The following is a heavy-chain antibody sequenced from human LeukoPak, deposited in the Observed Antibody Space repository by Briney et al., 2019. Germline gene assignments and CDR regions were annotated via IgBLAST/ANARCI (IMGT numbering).Heavy chain of an antibody. D-gene: IGHD5-18*01. CDR1: GFTFSGYA. CDR3: AKDRGGIQLWFVGAFDI. V-gene: IGHV3-23*01. CDR2: SSGSGGST. J-gene: IGHJ3*02. Sequence: PGGSLILSCAASGFTFSGYAMSWVRQAPGKGLEWVSASSGSGGSTYYADSVKGRFTISRDNSKNTLYLQMNSLRAEDTAVYYCAKDRGGIQLWFVGAFDIWGQGTMVTVSS.